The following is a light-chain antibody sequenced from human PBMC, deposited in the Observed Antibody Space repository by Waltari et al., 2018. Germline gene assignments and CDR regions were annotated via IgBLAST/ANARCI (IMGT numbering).Light chain of an antibody. CDR3: XXXNNXXXX. J-gene: IGKJ1*01. V-gene: IGKV3-15*01. CDR2: GAS. Sequence: VSXXERAXXSCRASQSVSSNLAWYQQKPGQAPRLLIYGASTRATGIPARFSGSGSXTEFTLTIXXXQSXDFAVXYXXXXNNXXXXFGQGXKXEIK. CDR1: QSVSSN.